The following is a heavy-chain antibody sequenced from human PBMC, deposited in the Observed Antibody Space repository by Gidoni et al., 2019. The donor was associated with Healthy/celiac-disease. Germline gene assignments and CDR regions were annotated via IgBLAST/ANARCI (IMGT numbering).Heavy chain of an antibody. Sequence: EVQLVESGGGWGKPGGSGRSTWAAAGCTFSTAGMSWVRQAPGKGREWVGRIKSKTAGGPTAYAAPLKGRFTLSSDDSNNTLSLQMNRLKTEATAVYYCTTDQSDTAMVSYWGQGTLVTVSS. CDR3: TTDQSDTAMVSY. CDR1: GCTFSTAG. V-gene: IGHV3-15*01. J-gene: IGHJ4*02. D-gene: IGHD5-18*01. CDR2: IKSKTAGGPT.